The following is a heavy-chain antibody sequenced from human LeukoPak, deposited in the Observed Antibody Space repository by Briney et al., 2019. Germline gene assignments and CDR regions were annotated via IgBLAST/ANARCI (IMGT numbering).Heavy chain of an antibody. Sequence: SETLSLTCTVSGGSISSSSYYWGWIRQPPGKGLEWIGSIYYSGSTYYNPSLKSRVTISVDTSKNQFSLKLSSVTAADTAVYYCARAVSGSSTRDNWFDPWGQGTLVTVSS. CDR1: GGSISSSSYY. V-gene: IGHV4-39*07. CDR2: IYYSGST. CDR3: ARAVSGSSTRDNWFDP. J-gene: IGHJ5*02. D-gene: IGHD2-2*01.